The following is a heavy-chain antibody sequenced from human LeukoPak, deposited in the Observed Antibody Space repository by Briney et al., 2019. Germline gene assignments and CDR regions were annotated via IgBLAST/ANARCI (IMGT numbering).Heavy chain of an antibody. CDR2: ICYSGST. Sequence: PSETLSLTCTVSGGSSSSGGYYWRWIGQHPGKGLGWIGYICYSGSTHSNPSLKRRVTISVHTSKNQFSLKLSAVTAADTAVYYCARGAYCGGDCGYIDYWGQGTLVTVSS. D-gene: IGHD2-21*02. CDR1: GGSSSSGGYY. J-gene: IGHJ4*02. CDR3: ARGAYCGGDCGYIDY. V-gene: IGHV4-31*03.